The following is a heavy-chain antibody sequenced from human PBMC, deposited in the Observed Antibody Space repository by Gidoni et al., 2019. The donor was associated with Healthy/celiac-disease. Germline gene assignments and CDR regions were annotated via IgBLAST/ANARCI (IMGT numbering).Heavy chain of an antibody. D-gene: IGHD3-22*01. J-gene: IGHJ2*01. Sequence: QVQLVQSGAEVKKPGSSVKVSCKASGGTFSSYTISWVRQAPGQGLEWMGRIIPILGIANYAQKFQGRVTITADKSTSTAYMELSSLRSEDTAVYYCARDRAGGSGYYSKSYWYFDLWGRGTLVTVSS. CDR1: GGTFSSYT. CDR3: ARDRAGGSGYYSKSYWYFDL. CDR2: IIPILGIA. V-gene: IGHV1-69*08.